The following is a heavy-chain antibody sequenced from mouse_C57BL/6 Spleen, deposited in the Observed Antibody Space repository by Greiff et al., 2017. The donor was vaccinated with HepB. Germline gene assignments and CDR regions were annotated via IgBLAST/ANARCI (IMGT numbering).Heavy chain of an antibody. D-gene: IGHD2-4*01. CDR3: ARAYYDYDVGNFDY. Sequence: EVKLVESGGGLVKPGGSLKLSCAASGFTFSDYGMHWVRQAPEKGLEWVAYISSGSSTIYYADTVKGRFTISRDNAKNTLFLQMTSLRSEDTAMYYCARAYYDYDVGNFDYWGQGTTLTVSS. J-gene: IGHJ2*01. CDR2: ISSGSSTI. V-gene: IGHV5-17*01. CDR1: GFTFSDYG.